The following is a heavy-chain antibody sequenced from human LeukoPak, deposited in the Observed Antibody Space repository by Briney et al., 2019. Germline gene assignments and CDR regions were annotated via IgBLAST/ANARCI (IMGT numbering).Heavy chain of an antibody. Sequence: QSGGSLRLSCAASGFTFDDYAMHWVRQAPGKGLEWVSGISWNSGSIGYADSVKGRFTISRDNAKNSLYLQMNSLRAEDTALYYCAKGRYFDWLPQLFDYWGQGTLVTVSS. CDR1: GFTFDDYA. J-gene: IGHJ4*02. D-gene: IGHD3-9*01. V-gene: IGHV3-9*01. CDR3: AKGRYFDWLPQLFDY. CDR2: ISWNSGSI.